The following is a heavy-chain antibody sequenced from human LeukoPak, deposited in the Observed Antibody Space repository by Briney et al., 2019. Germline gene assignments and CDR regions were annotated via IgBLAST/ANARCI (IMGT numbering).Heavy chain of an antibody. CDR2: INPNSGGT. D-gene: IGHD3-10*01. CDR3: ARVPRTITMVREINWFDP. Sequence: ASVKVSCKASGYTFTGYFMHWVRQAPGQGLEWMGRINPNSGGTNYAQKFQGRVTMTRDTSINTAYMELSRLTSDDTAVYYCARVPRTITMVREINWFDPWGQGTLVTVSS. J-gene: IGHJ5*02. V-gene: IGHV1-2*06. CDR1: GYTFTGYF.